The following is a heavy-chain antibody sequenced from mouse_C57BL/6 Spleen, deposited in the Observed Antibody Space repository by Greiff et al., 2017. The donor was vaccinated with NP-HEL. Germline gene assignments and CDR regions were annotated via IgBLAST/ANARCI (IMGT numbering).Heavy chain of an antibody. CDR3: ARANWDNYFDY. CDR1: GYTFTSYG. D-gene: IGHD4-1*01. CDR2: IYPRSGNT. J-gene: IGHJ2*01. Sequence: VKLQQSGAELARPGASVKLSCKASGYTFTSYGISWVKQRTGQGLEWIGEIYPRSGNTYYNEKFKGKATLTADKSSSTAYMELRSLTSEDSAVYFCARANWDNYFDYWGQGTTLTVSS. V-gene: IGHV1-81*01.